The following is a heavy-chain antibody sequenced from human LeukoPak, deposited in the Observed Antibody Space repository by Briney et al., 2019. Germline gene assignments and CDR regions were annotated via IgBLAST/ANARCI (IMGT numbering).Heavy chain of an antibody. J-gene: IGHJ6*02. CDR1: GYTFTSYY. V-gene: IGHV1-46*01. D-gene: IGHD4-17*01. CDR3: AREEVLRSHYYYYYGMDV. CDR2: INPSGGST. Sequence: ASVKVSCKASGYTFTSYYMHWVRQAPGQGLEWMGIINPSGGSTSYAQKFQGRVTMTRDTSTSTVYMELSSLRSEDTAVYYCAREEVLRSHYYYYYGMDVWGQGTTVTVSS.